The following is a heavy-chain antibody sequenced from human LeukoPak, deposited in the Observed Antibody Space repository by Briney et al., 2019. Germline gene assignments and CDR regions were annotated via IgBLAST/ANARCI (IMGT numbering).Heavy chain of an antibody. J-gene: IGHJ5*02. CDR3: ARAGFYDYVWGSSWFDP. V-gene: IGHV4-59*01. CDR2: IYYSGST. D-gene: IGHD3-16*01. Sequence: PSETLSLTCTVSGGSISSYYWSWIRQPPGKGLEGIGYIYYSGSTNYNPSLKSRVTISVDTSKNQFSLKLSSVTAADTAVYYCARAGFYDYVWGSSWFDPWGQGTLVTVSS. CDR1: GGSISSYY.